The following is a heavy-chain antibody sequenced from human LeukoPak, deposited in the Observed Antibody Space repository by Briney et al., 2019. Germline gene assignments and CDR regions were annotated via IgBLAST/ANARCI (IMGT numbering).Heavy chain of an antibody. CDR1: GYTFTSYG. V-gene: IGHV1-18*01. CDR3: ARETRNSRDSTGPLDP. D-gene: IGHD3-22*01. CDR2: ISAYNYNT. J-gene: IGHJ5*02. Sequence: ASVKVSCKASGYTFTSYGITWVRQAPGQGLEWMGWISAYNYNTNYAQKLQGRVTMTTDTSTSTAYMELRSLRSDDTAVYYCARETRNSRDSTGPLDPWGQGTLVTVSS.